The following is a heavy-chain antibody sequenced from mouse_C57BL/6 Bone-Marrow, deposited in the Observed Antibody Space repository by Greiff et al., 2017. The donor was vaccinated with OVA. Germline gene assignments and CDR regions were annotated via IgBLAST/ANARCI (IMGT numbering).Heavy chain of an antibody. CDR2: FYPGSGSI. D-gene: IGHD2-3*01. J-gene: IGHJ3*01. Sequence: QVQLKQSGAELVKPGASVKLSCKASGYTFTEYTIHWVKQRSGQGLEWIGWFYPGSGSIKYNEKFKDKATLTADKSSSTVYMELSRLTSEDAAVYFCARPRGGGYDGYYGWFAYWGQGTLVTVSA. CDR1: GYTFTEYT. V-gene: IGHV1-62-2*01. CDR3: ARPRGGGYDGYYGWFAY.